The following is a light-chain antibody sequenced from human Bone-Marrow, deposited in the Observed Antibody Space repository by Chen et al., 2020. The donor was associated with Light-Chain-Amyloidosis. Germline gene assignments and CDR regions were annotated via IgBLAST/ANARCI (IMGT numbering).Light chain of an antibody. V-gene: IGLV2-11*01. CDR3: TSYTSSSTLV. CDR2: DVS. Sequence: QSALTQPRSVSGSPGPSVTISCTGTSSDVGGYNYVSWYQQHPGKAPKLMIYDVSKRPSGVPVRFSGSKSGNTASLTISGLQAEDEADYYCTSYTSSSTLVFGGGTKLTVL. CDR1: SSDVGGYNY. J-gene: IGLJ2*01.